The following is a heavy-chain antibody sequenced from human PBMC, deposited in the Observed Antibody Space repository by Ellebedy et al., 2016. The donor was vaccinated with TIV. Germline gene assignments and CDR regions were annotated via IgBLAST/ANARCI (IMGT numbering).Heavy chain of an antibody. D-gene: IGHD5-24*01. V-gene: IGHV3-48*02. CDR3: VRDGGRDGYTYWYFDL. Sequence: GESLKISCAASGNTFSSYNMNWVRQAPGKGLQWVSYISTTSSNIYYADSVKGRFTISRDNAKNSLTLQMDSLRDGDTAVYYCVRDGGRDGYTYWYFDLWGRGTLVTVSS. CDR2: ISTTSSNI. CDR1: GNTFSSYN. J-gene: IGHJ2*01.